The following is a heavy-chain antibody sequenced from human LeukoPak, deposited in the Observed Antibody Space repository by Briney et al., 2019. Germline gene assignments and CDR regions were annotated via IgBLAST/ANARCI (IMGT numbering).Heavy chain of an antibody. CDR1: GGTFSSYA. J-gene: IGHJ4*02. D-gene: IGHD2-8*01. CDR2: IIPIFGTA. Sequence: GASVKVSCKASGGTFSSYAISWVRQAPGQGLEWMGGIIPIFGTANYAQKFQGRVTITTDESTSTAYMELSSLRSEDTAVYYCALHPVYAVAAPIDYWGQGTLVTVSS. V-gene: IGHV1-69*05. CDR3: ALHPVYAVAAPIDY.